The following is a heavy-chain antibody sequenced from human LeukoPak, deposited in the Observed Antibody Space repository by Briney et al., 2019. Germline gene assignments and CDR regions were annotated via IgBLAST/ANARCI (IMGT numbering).Heavy chain of an antibody. CDR2: ISGSGGST. V-gene: IGHV3-23*01. Sequence: PGGSLRLSCAASGFTFSSYAMSWVRQAPGKGLEWVSAISGSGGSTYCADSVKGRFTISRDNSKNTLYLQMNSLRAEDTAVYYCAKPPGSGSYYTYYFDYWGQGTLVTVSS. D-gene: IGHD3-10*01. CDR3: AKPPGSGSYYTYYFDY. J-gene: IGHJ4*02. CDR1: GFTFSSYA.